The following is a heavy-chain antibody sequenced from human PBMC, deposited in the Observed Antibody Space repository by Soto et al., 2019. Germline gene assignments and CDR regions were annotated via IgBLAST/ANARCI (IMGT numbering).Heavy chain of an antibody. J-gene: IGHJ6*02. Sequence: SVEVSCKASGGTFSSYAISWVRQAPGQGLEWMGGIIPIFGTANYAQKFQGRVTITADESTSTAYMELSSLRSEDTAVYYCARGPTGTTAEVSYYGMDVWGQGTTVTVS. CDR1: GGTFSSYA. D-gene: IGHD1-7*01. CDR3: ARGPTGTTAEVSYYGMDV. V-gene: IGHV1-69*13. CDR2: IIPIFGTA.